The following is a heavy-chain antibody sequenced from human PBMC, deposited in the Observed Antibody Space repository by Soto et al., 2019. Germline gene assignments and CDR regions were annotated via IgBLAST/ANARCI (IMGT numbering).Heavy chain of an antibody. V-gene: IGHV5-51*01. Sequence: GEPLKISCKGSGDSFTSYWIGWVRQMPGKGLEWMGIIYPGDSDTRYSPSFQGQVTISADKSISTAYLQWSSLKASDTAMYYCARLPYIVVVPAAKAEYFQHWGQGTLVTVSS. CDR1: GDSFTSYW. D-gene: IGHD2-2*01. J-gene: IGHJ1*01. CDR2: IYPGDSDT. CDR3: ARLPYIVVVPAAKAEYFQH.